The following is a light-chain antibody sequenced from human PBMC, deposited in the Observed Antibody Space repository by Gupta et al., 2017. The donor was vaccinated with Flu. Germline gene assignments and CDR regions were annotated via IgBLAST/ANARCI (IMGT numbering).Light chain of an antibody. Sequence: SALTQPASVSGSPGQSITISCTGTSSDIGAFNSLSWYQQHPGRVPKLMIYEVSKRPSGVSNRFSVSKSGNTASLTISGLQAEDEADYYCSSYTSSSTLVFGGGTKLTVL. CDR2: EVS. CDR3: SSYTSSSTLV. V-gene: IGLV2-14*01. CDR1: SSDIGAFNS. J-gene: IGLJ3*02.